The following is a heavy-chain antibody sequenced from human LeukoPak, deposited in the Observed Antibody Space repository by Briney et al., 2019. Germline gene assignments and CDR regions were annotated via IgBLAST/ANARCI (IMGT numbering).Heavy chain of an antibody. V-gene: IGHV4-61*01. CDR3: ARDCDWNDVDYYYGLDV. CDR1: GGSVSSASYY. D-gene: IGHD1-1*01. CDR2: VYYSGST. Sequence: PSETLSLTCTVSGGSVSSASYYWSWIRQPPGKGLEWIGYVYYSGSTNYNPSLKSRVTISVDTSKNQFSLKLTSVTAADTAVYYYARDCDWNDVDYYYGLDVWGQGTTVTVSS. J-gene: IGHJ6*02.